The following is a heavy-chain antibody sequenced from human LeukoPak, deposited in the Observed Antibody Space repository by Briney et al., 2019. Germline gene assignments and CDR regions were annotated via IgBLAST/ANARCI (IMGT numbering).Heavy chain of an antibody. D-gene: IGHD4-23*01. CDR2: VTDNGGST. J-gene: IGHJ4*02. V-gene: IGHV3-23*01. CDR1: RFTFITYA. CDR3: AKLTRTDGVNN. Sequence: QAGGSLRLSCAASRFTFITYAMSWVRQAPGKGLEWVSTVTDNGGSTYYAVSVKGRFTISRDNSKETLYLQMNSLTAEDTALYYCAKLTRTDGVNNWGQGTLVTVSS.